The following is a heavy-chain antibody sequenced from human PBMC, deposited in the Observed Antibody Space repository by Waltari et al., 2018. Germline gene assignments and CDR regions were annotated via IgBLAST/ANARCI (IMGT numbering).Heavy chain of an antibody. CDR2: INQTGGSS. V-gene: IGHV4-34*01. CDR1: GSGSFSGYY. Sequence: QVQLQQWGAGLLKPSETLSLICGVYGSGSFSGYYWIWIRQPPGKGLEWIGEINQTGGSSNYNPSLKNLVAISVDTSKKHFSLKRRSETAADTAVYYCARADRGRSGKYASPAWGPWGQGTLVTVSS. D-gene: IGHD1-26*01. J-gene: IGHJ5*02. CDR3: ARADRGRSGKYASPAWGP.